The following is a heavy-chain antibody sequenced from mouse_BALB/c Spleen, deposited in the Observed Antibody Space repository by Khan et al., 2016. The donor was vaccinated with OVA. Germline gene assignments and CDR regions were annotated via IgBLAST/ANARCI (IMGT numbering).Heavy chain of an antibody. CDR1: GYTFTSYW. D-gene: IGHD2-1*01. Sequence: VQLKESGTVLARPGASVKMSCKASGYTFTSYWMHWVKQRPGQGLEWIGAIYPGNSDTNYNQKFKGKAKLTAVTSTSTAYLELNSLTNEDSAVXYATRNGFGNYESWDYWGQGTTLTVSS. V-gene: IGHV1-5*01. CDR3: TRNGFGNYESWDY. CDR2: IYPGNSDT. J-gene: IGHJ2*01.